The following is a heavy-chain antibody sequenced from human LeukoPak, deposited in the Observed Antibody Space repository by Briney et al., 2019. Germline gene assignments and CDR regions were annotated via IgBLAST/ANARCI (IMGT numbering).Heavy chain of an antibody. CDR3: ARAPRGAIHFDFDY. D-gene: IGHD3-10*01. CDR2: IYYSGST. J-gene: IGHJ4*02. Sequence: SETLSLTCSVSGDSISSSSYLWVWIRQPPGKGLEWIGSIYYSGSTYYNPSLMSRVTISVDTSKNQFSLKLNSVTAADTAVYYCARAPRGAIHFDFDYWGQGTLVTVSS. CDR1: GDSISSSSYL. V-gene: IGHV4-39*01.